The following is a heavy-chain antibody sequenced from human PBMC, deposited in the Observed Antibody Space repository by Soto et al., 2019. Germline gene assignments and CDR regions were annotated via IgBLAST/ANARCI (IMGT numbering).Heavy chain of an antibody. Sequence: SETLSLTCTVSGGSISSGGYYWSWIRQHPGKGLEWIGYIYYSGSTYYNPSLKSRVTISVDTSKNQFSLKLSSVTAADTAVYYCARVGYCSGGSCLTGAFDIWGQGTMVTVSS. CDR3: ARVGYCSGGSCLTGAFDI. CDR1: GGSISSGGYY. CDR2: IYYSGST. J-gene: IGHJ3*02. D-gene: IGHD2-15*01. V-gene: IGHV4-31*03.